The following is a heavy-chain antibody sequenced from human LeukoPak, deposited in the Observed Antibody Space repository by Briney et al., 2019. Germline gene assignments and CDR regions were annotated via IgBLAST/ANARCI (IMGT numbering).Heavy chain of an antibody. CDR1: GGSISRYY. V-gene: IGHV4-4*07. J-gene: IGHJ3*02. Sequence: SETLSLTCIVSGGSISRYYWSWIRQPAGKGLEWIGRIQTSGTTIYNPSLKSRVTMSVDTSKNQFSLKLSSVTAADTAVYYCARESDKGYAFDIWGQGTMVTVSS. D-gene: IGHD2-21*01. CDR2: IQTSGTT. CDR3: ARESDKGYAFDI.